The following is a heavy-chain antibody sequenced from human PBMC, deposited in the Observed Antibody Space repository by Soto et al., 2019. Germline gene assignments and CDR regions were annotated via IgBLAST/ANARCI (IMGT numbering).Heavy chain of an antibody. CDR2: INYRGIT. CDR1: GGSFRGYS. Sequence: QVQLQQWVAGLLKPSETLSLTCGVSGGSFRGYSWNWIRQSPEKGLEWIGEINYRGITSYNPSLRSRVTISLDTSTNRFSLTLTSVTAADTAIYYCARAPLDDYGNYYDGIDVWGQGTTITVS. CDR3: ARAPLDDYGNYYDGIDV. D-gene: IGHD4-17*01. J-gene: IGHJ6*02. V-gene: IGHV4-34*01.